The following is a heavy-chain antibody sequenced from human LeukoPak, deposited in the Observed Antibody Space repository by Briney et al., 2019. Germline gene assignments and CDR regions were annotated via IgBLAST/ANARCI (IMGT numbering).Heavy chain of an antibody. CDR3: AREGSGNTAMAAPDY. D-gene: IGHD5-18*01. CDR1: GGSFSGYY. CDR2: INHSGST. V-gene: IGHV4-34*01. J-gene: IGHJ4*02. Sequence: PSETLSLTCAVYGGSFSGYYWSWIRQPPGKGLERIGEINHSGSTNYNPSLKSRVTISVDTSKNQFSLKLSSVTAADTAVYYCAREGSGNTAMAAPDYWGQGTLVTVSS.